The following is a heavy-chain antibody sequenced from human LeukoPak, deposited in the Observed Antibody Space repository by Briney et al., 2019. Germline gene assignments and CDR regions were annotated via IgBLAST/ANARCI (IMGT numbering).Heavy chain of an antibody. V-gene: IGHV1-69*01. D-gene: IGHD6-19*01. J-gene: IGHJ4*02. CDR2: IIPIFGTA. CDR1: GGTFSSYA. Sequence: SVKVSCKASGGTFSSYAISWVRQAPGQGLEWMGGIIPIFGTANYAQKFQGRVTITADESTSTAYMELSSLRSEDTAMYYCARGIEASSGWYVIDYWGQGTLVTVSS. CDR3: ARGIEASSGWYVIDY.